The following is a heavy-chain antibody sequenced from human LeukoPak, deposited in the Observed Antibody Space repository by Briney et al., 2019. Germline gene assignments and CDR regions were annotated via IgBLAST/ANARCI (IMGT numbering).Heavy chain of an antibody. V-gene: IGHV3-74*01. CDR2: INSDGSST. D-gene: IGHD3-3*01. CDR1: GFTFSSYW. CDR3: ARDYDFRSGYISYNWFDP. J-gene: IGHJ5*02. Sequence: PGGSLRLSCAASGFTFSSYWMHWVRQAPGKGLVWVSRINSDGSSTSYADSVKGRFTISRDNAKNTLYLQMNSLRAEDTAVYYCARDYDFRSGYISYNWFDPWGQGTLVTVSS.